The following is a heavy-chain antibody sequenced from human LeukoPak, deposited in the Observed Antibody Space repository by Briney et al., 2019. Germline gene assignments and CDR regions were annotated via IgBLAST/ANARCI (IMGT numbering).Heavy chain of an antibody. Sequence: GGSLRLSCAASGFTFSDYYMNWIRQAPGKGLEWVSAISGSGGSTYYADSVKGRFTISRDNSKNTLYLQMNSLRAEDTAVYYCAKLAVFATGYYYYYYYMDVWGKGTTVTISS. CDR2: ISGSGGST. CDR1: GFTFSDYY. V-gene: IGHV3-23*01. CDR3: AKLAVFATGYYYYYYYMDV. J-gene: IGHJ6*03. D-gene: IGHD3-9*01.